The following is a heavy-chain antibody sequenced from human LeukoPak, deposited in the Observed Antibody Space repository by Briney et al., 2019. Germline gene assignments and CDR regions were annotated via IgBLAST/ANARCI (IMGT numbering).Heavy chain of an antibody. V-gene: IGHV3-23*01. D-gene: IGHD3-9*01. CDR2: ISDSGGST. CDR1: GFTLSIYA. Sequence: PGGSLRLSCAASGFTLSIYAMSWVRQAPGKGLEWVSGISDSGGSTYYTDSVKGRFTISRDNSKNTLYLQMNSLRAEDTAVYYCAKDRLTLDAFDIWGQGTMVTVSS. J-gene: IGHJ3*02. CDR3: AKDRLTLDAFDI.